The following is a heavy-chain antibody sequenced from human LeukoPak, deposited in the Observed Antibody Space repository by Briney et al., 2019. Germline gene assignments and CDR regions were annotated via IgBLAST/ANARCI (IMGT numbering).Heavy chain of an antibody. D-gene: IGHD6-19*01. Sequence: ASVKVSCKASGYTFTSYYMHWVRQAPGQGLEWMGIINPSGGSTSYAQKFQGRVTMTRDTSTSTVYMELSSLRSEDTAVYYCAREESIAVAGKDYGMDVWGQGTTVTVSS. CDR1: GYTFTSYY. V-gene: IGHV1-46*01. CDR2: INPSGGST. CDR3: AREESIAVAGKDYGMDV. J-gene: IGHJ6*02.